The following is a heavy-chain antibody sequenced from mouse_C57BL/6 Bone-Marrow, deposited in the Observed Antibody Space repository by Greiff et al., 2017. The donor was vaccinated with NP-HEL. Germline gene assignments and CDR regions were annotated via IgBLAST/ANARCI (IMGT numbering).Heavy chain of an antibody. Sequence: QVQLQQPGAELVKPGASVKLSCKASGYTFTSYWMHWVKQRPGPGLEWIGMIHPNSGSTNYNEKFKSKATLTVDKSSSTAYMQLSSLTSEDSAVYYCARSGTNYFDYWGQGTTLTVSS. V-gene: IGHV1-64*01. CDR3: ARSGTNYFDY. D-gene: IGHD2-13*01. J-gene: IGHJ2*01. CDR2: IHPNSGST. CDR1: GYTFTSYW.